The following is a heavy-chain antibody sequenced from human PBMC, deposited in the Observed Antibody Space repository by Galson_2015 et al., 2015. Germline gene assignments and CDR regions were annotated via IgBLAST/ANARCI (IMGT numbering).Heavy chain of an antibody. Sequence: ETLSLTCTVSGGSISSSSYYWGWIRQPPGKGLEWIGSIYYSGSTYYNPSLKSRVTISVDTSKNQFSLKLSSVTAADTAVYYCARSSIVVFDYWGQGTLVTVSS. V-gene: IGHV4-39*01. CDR2: IYYSGST. CDR1: GGSISSSSYY. D-gene: IGHD2-15*01. J-gene: IGHJ4*02. CDR3: ARSSIVVFDY.